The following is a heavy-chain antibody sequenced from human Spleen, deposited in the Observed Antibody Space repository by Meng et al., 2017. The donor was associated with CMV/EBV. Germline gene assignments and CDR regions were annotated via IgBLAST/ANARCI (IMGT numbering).Heavy chain of an antibody. D-gene: IGHD3-3*01. J-gene: IGHJ3*02. CDR1: GFTISSYS. V-gene: IGHV3-21*01. Sequence: GESLKISCVASGFTISSYSIKWVRQAPGKGLEWVSSLTKIGSFKHYADSVEGRFTVSRDNSKNTLYLQMNSLRAEDTAVYYCAKDDRHYDFWSGYYSWGAFDIWGQGTMVTVSS. CDR2: LTKIGSFK. CDR3: AKDDRHYDFWSGYYSWGAFDI.